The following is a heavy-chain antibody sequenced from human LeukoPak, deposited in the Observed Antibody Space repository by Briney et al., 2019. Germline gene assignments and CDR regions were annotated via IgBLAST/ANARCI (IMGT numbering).Heavy chain of an antibody. Sequence: PSETLSLTCTVSGVSISSYHWTWIRQPPGEGLEWIGHIYNSGSTNYNPSLRGRVTISLDTSKNQASLKLSSVTAADTAMYYCARKDGDGWGQGTPVTVSS. D-gene: IGHD5-24*01. CDR1: GVSISSYH. V-gene: IGHV4-59*01. CDR3: ARKDGDG. J-gene: IGHJ4*02. CDR2: IYNSGST.